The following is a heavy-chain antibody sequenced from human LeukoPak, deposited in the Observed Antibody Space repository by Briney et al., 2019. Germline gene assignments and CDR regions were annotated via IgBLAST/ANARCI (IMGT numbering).Heavy chain of an antibody. D-gene: IGHD3-22*01. CDR2: INTDGSST. Sequence: GGSLRLSCAASGFTFSSYWMHWVRQAPGKGLVWVSRINTDGSSTSYADSVKGRFTISRDNAKNTLYLQMNSLRAEDTAVYYCARGERTMIVVVITPPDYWGQGTLVTVSS. CDR1: GFTFSSYW. CDR3: ARGERTMIVVVITPPDY. V-gene: IGHV3-74*01. J-gene: IGHJ4*02.